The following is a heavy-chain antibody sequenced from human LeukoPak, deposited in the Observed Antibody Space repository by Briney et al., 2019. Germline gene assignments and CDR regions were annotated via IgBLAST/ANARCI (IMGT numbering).Heavy chain of an antibody. J-gene: IGHJ5*02. V-gene: IGHV3-30*04. D-gene: IGHD3-22*01. Sequence: GRSLRLSCAASGFTFSSYAMHWVRQAPGKGLEWVAVISYDGSNKYYADSVKGRFTISRDNSKNTLYLQMNSLRAEDTAVYYCARGGDSGYYRSWFDPWGQGTLVTVSS. CDR3: ARGGDSGYYRSWFDP. CDR2: ISYDGSNK. CDR1: GFTFSSYA.